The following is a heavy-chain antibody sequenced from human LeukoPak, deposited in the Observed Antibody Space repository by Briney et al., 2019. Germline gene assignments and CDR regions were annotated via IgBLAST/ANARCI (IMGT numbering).Heavy chain of an antibody. CDR2: ISYDGSNK. CDR1: GFTFSSYA. CDR3: ASGHYDSSGYPGYFDY. V-gene: IGHV3-30*01. Sequence: GGSLRLSCAASGFTFSSYAMHWVRQAPGKGLEWVAVISYDGSNKYYADSVKGRLTISRDNSKNTLYLQMNSLRAEDTAVYYCASGHYDSSGYPGYFDYWGQGTLVTVSS. J-gene: IGHJ4*02. D-gene: IGHD3-22*01.